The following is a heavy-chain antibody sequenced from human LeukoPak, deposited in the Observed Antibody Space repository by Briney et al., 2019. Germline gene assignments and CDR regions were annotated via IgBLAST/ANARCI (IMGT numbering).Heavy chain of an antibody. V-gene: IGHV3-66*01. D-gene: IGHD3-22*01. J-gene: IGHJ4*02. CDR2: IYSGGST. Sequence: GGSLRLSCAASGFTFSSYAMSWVRQAPGKGLEWVSVIYSGGSTYYADSVKGRFTISRDNSKNTLYLQMNSLRAEDTAVYYCARGRRDSSGYYYAVYFDYWGQGTLVTVSS. CDR3: ARGRRDSSGYYYAVYFDY. CDR1: GFTFSSYA.